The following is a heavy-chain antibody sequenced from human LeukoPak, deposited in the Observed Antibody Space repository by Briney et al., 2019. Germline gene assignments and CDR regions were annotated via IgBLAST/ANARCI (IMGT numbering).Heavy chain of an antibody. CDR2: IKQDGSEK. Sequence: PGGSLRLSCAASGFTFSSYWMSWVRQAPGKGLEWVANIKQDGSEKYYVDSVKGRFTISRDNAKNSLYLQMNSLRAEDTAVYYCARVGVGATKAAFDIWGQGTMVTVSS. CDR3: ARVGVGATKAAFDI. J-gene: IGHJ3*02. D-gene: IGHD1-26*01. CDR1: GFTFSSYW. V-gene: IGHV3-7*01.